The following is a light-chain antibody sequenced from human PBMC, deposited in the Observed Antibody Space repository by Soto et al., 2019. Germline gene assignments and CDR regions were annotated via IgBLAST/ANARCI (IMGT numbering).Light chain of an antibody. CDR1: QSVSSY. J-gene: IGKJ3*01. V-gene: IGKV3-11*01. CDR3: QQSSHCPPT. CDR2: DAS. Sequence: EIVLTQSPATLSLSPGERATLSCRASQSVSSYLAWYQQKPGQAPRLLIYDASNRATGIPARFSGSGSGTDFTLNISSLEPEDFAVYYCQQSSHCPPTFGPGTKVDIK.